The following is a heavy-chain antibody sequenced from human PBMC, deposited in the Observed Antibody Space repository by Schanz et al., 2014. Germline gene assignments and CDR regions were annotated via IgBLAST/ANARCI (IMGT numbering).Heavy chain of an antibody. V-gene: IGHV1-69*02. CDR2: IIPVLAIA. CDR3: ARGPSQGYSYGHNIGAYYYGMDV. D-gene: IGHD5-18*01. J-gene: IGHJ6*02. CDR1: GGTFSSYT. Sequence: QVQLVQSGAEVKKPGSSVKVSCTASGGTFSSYTISWIRQAPGQGLEWMGRIIPVLAIADCAQKFQGRVTITADKSTSTASMELSSLRSEDTAVYYCARGPSQGYSYGHNIGAYYYGMDVWGQGTTVTVSS.